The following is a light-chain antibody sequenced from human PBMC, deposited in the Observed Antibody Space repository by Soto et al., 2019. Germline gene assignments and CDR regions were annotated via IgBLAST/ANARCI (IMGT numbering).Light chain of an antibody. CDR2: NVS. V-gene: IGLV2-14*01. CDR1: SSDVGAYNY. J-gene: IGLJ2*01. Sequence: QSVLTQPASVSGSPGQSITISCTGTSSDVGAYNYVSWYQQHPGKAPKLMISNVSNRPSGVSNRFAGSKSGNTASLTISGLQAEDEADYYCSSYTTSSVVFGGGTNLTVL. CDR3: SSYTTSSVV.